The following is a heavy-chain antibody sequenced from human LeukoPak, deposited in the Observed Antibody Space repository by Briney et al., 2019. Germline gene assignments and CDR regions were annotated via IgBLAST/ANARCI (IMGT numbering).Heavy chain of an antibody. Sequence: VASVKVSCKASGYTVTGYYIHWVRQAPGQGLEWMGWINPNSGGTNYAQKFQGRVTMTRDTSISTAYMELSRLRSDDTAMYYCARGRIAVAVNNNFYYYMGVWGKGTTVTVSS. J-gene: IGHJ6*03. D-gene: IGHD6-19*01. CDR1: GYTVTGYY. CDR3: ARGRIAVAVNNNFYYYMGV. V-gene: IGHV1-2*02. CDR2: INPNSGGT.